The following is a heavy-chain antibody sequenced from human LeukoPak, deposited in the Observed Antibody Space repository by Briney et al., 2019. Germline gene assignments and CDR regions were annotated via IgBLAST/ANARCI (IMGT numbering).Heavy chain of an antibody. J-gene: IGHJ6*02. V-gene: IGHV3-30-3*01. Sequence: GGSLRLSCAASGFTFSSYAMHWVRQAPGKGLEWVAVISYDGSNKYYADSVKGRFTISRDNSKNTLYLQMNSLSAEDTAVYYCARDKDYYGSGSHGMDVWGQGTTVTVSS. CDR1: GFTFSSYA. D-gene: IGHD3-10*01. CDR2: ISYDGSNK. CDR3: ARDKDYYGSGSHGMDV.